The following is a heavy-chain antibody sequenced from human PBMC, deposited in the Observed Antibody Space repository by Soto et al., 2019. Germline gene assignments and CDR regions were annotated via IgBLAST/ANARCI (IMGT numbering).Heavy chain of an antibody. V-gene: IGHV3-30-3*01. Sequence: QVQLVESGGGVVQPGRSLRLSCAASGFTFSSYAIHWVRQAPGKGLEWVASISYDGSGKYYADSVKGRFTISRDNSKDTLYLRVNSLRGEDTAVYYCARDPAGTYFFDYWGHGTLVTVSS. CDR1: GFTFSSYA. CDR2: ISYDGSGK. J-gene: IGHJ4*01. CDR3: ARDPAGTYFFDY.